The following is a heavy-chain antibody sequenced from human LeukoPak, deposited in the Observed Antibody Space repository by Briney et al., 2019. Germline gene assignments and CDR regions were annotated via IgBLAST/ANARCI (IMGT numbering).Heavy chain of an antibody. CDR3: ARAAVFYYDSSGYPDAFDI. J-gene: IGHJ3*02. D-gene: IGHD3-22*01. Sequence: KPSETLSLTCTVSGGSISSYYWSWIRQPPGKGLEWIGSIYYSGSTYYNPSLKSRVTISVDTSKNQFSLKLSSVTAADTAVYYCARAAVFYYDSSGYPDAFDIWGQGTMVTVSS. CDR1: GGSISSYY. V-gene: IGHV4-59*12. CDR2: IYYSGST.